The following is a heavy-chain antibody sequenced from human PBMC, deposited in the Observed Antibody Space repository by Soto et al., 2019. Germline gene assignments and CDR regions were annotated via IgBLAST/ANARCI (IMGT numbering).Heavy chain of an antibody. CDR3: ARVAGATSDFDY. D-gene: IGHD1-26*01. CDR1: GGSISSVGYY. V-gene: IGHV4-31*03. J-gene: IGHJ4*01. Sequence: SETLSLTCTVSGGSISSVGYYWIWIRQHPGKGLEWIGYIYYSGSTYYNPSLKSRVTISVDTSKNQFSLKLSSVTAADTAVYYCARVAGATSDFDYWGHGTLVTVSS. CDR2: IYYSGST.